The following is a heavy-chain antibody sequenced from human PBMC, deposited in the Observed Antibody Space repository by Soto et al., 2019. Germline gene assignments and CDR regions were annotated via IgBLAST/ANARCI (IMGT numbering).Heavy chain of an antibody. V-gene: IGHV4-59*08. CDR1: GGSITGYY. CDR3: ARHAHYSGGYYPDY. J-gene: IGHJ4*02. CDR2: IYYSGTT. D-gene: IGHD3-22*01. Sequence: SETLSLTCTLSGGSITGYYWSWIRQPPGKGLEWIGYIYYSGTTNLNPSLRSRVTMSVDTSKNQFSLQMSSVTAADTAVYYCARHAHYSGGYYPDYWGQGTLVTVSS.